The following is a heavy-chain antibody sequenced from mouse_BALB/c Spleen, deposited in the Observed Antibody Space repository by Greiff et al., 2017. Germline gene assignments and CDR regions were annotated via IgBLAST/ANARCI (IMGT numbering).Heavy chain of an antibody. V-gene: IGHV1-63*02. CDR1: GYTFTNYW. CDR3: ARRRDYGYGGYAMDY. CDR2: IYPGGGYT. J-gene: IGHJ4*01. Sequence: VQLQQSGAELVRPETSVKISCKASGYTFTNYWLGWVKQRPGHGLEWIGDIYPGGGYTNYNEKFKGKATLTADTSSSTAYMQLSSLTSEDSAVYFCARRRDYGYGGYAMDYWGQGTSVTVSS. D-gene: IGHD2-2*01.